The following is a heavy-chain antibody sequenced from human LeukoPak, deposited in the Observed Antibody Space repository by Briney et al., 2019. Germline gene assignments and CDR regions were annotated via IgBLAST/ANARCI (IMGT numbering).Heavy chain of an antibody. V-gene: IGHV3-23*01. CDR1: GFTFSSYA. D-gene: IGHD3-10*01. J-gene: IGHJ4*02. Sequence: GGSLRLSCAASGFTFSSYAMSWVRQAPGKGLEWVSAISGSGGSTYYADSVKGRFTISRDNSKNTLYLQMNSLRADDTAVYYCARDSSMLRGPLVIYYFDFWGQGTLVTVSS. CDR2: ISGSGGST. CDR3: ARDSSMLRGPLVIYYFDF.